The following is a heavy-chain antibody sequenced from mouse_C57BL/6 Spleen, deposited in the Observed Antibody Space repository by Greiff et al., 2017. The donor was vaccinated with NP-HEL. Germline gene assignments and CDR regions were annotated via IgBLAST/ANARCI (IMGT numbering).Heavy chain of an antibody. D-gene: IGHD2-4*01. CDR2: IYPGDGDT. V-gene: IGHV1-82*01. Sequence: VQLQESGPELVKPGASVKISCKASGYAFSSSWMNWVKQRPGKGLEWIGRIYPGDGDTNYNGTFKGKATLTADKSSSTAYMQLSSLTSEDSTVYFCARLVYDYDDTCYAMDYWGQGTSVTVSS. CDR3: ARLVYDYDDTCYAMDY. J-gene: IGHJ4*01. CDR1: GYAFSSSW.